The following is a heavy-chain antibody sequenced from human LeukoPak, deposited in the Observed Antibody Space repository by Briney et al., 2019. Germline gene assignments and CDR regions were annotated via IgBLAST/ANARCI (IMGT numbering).Heavy chain of an antibody. Sequence: GGSLRLSCAASGFTFSSYSMNWVRQAPGKGLERVSYISSSSSTIYYADSVKGRFTISRDNAKNSLYLQMNSLRAEDTAVYYCASYGPTDGLMVYAFDYWGQGTLVTVSS. D-gene: IGHD2-8*01. V-gene: IGHV3-48*04. CDR2: ISSSSSTI. J-gene: IGHJ4*02. CDR3: ASYGPTDGLMVYAFDY. CDR1: GFTFSSYS.